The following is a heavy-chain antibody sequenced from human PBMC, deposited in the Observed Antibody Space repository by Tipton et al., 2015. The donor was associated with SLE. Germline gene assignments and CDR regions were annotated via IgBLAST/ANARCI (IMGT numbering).Heavy chain of an antibody. J-gene: IGHJ3*01. V-gene: IGHV4-34*01. CDR1: GGSFSGYY. Sequence: TLSLTCAVYGGSFSGYYWSWIRQPPGKGLEWIGEINHSGSTNYNPSLKSRVTISVDTSKNQFSLKLSSVTAADTAVYYCARHRGGSYYRAFDVWGQGIMVTVSS. D-gene: IGHD1-26*01. CDR3: ARHRGGSYYRAFDV. CDR2: INHSGST.